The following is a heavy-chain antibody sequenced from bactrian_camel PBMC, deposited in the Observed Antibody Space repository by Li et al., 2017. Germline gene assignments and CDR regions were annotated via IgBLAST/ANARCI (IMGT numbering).Heavy chain of an antibody. V-gene: IGHV3S67*01. CDR3: AVSSTRWRADCDSGDWSALGI. Sequence: DVQLVESGGGSVQPGGSLRLSCGASGHTYSTYCMGWVRQAPGKERESVATIDSRGRTTYADSVKGRFTITLGVDTLDLQMNNLKSEDSGVYYCAVSSTRWRADCDSGDWSALGIRGPGTQVTVS. J-gene: IGHJ4*01. D-gene: IGHD2*01. CDR1: GHTYSTYC. CDR2: IDSRGRT.